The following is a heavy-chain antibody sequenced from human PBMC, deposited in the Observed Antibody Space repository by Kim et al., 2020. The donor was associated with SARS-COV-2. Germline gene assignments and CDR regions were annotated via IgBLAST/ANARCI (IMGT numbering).Heavy chain of an antibody. D-gene: IGHD4-4*01. CDR1: GYTFTRYY. CDR3: ASRRLGPTGKNYYYYGMDV. CDR2: INPSGGST. Sequence: ASVKVSCKASGYTFTRYYMHWVRQAPGQGLEWMGIINPSGGSTSYAQKFQGRVTMTRDTSTSSVYMELSSLRSEDTAVYYCASRRLGPTGKNYYYYGMDVWGQGTTVTVSS. V-gene: IGHV1-46*01. J-gene: IGHJ6*02.